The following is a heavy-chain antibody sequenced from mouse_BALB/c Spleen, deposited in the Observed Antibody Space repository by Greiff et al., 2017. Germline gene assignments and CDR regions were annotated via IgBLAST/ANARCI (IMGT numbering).Heavy chain of an antibody. CDR2: INPYNGAT. Sequence: EVQLQQSGPELVKPGASVKISCKASGYSFTGYYMHWVKQSHVKSLEWIGRINPYNGATSYNQNFKDKASLTVDKSSSTAYMELHSLTSEDSAVYYCARGYDGYPYYFDYWGQGTTLTVSS. CDR1: GYSFTGYY. J-gene: IGHJ2*01. D-gene: IGHD2-3*01. V-gene: IGHV1-31*01. CDR3: ARGYDGYPYYFDY.